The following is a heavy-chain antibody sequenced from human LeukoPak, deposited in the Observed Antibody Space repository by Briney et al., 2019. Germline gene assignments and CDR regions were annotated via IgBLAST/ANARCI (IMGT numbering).Heavy chain of an antibody. J-gene: IGHJ4*02. CDR3: ARDWGPQDFDY. D-gene: IGHD3-16*01. Sequence: GGSLRLSCAASGFTFSSYEMNWVRQAPGEGLEWVSYISSSGSTIYYADSVKGRFTISRDNAKNSLYLQMNSLRAEDTAVYYCARDWGPQDFDYWGQGTLVTVSS. V-gene: IGHV3-48*03. CDR1: GFTFSSYE. CDR2: ISSSGSTI.